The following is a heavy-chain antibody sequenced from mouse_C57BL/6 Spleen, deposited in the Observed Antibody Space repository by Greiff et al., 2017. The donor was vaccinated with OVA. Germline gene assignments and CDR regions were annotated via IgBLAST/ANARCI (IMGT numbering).Heavy chain of an antibody. D-gene: IGHD2-5*01. CDR3: ARPAYYSNYFDD. J-gene: IGHJ2*01. CDR1: GYTFTSYW. Sequence: VQLQQPGAELVRPGSSVKLSCKASGYTFTSYWMDWVKQRPGQGLEWIGNIYPSDSETHYNQKFKDKATLTVDKSSSTAYMQLSSLTSEDSAVYYCARPAYYSNYFDDWGQGTTLTVSS. V-gene: IGHV1-61*01. CDR2: IYPSDSET.